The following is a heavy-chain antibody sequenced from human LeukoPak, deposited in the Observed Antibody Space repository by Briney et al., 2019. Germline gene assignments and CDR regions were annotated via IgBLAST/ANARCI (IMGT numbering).Heavy chain of an antibody. Sequence: SVKVSCKASGGTFSSYAISWVRQAPGQGLEWMGRIIPILGIANYAQKFQGRVTITADKSTSTAYMELSSLRSEDTAVYYCAREPTAAGHFDYWGQGTLVTVSS. D-gene: IGHD6-13*01. CDR1: GGTFSSYA. CDR2: IIPILGIA. J-gene: IGHJ4*02. CDR3: AREPTAAGHFDY. V-gene: IGHV1-69*04.